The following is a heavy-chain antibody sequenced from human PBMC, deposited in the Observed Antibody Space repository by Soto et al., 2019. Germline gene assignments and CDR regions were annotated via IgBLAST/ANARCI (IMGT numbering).Heavy chain of an antibody. CDR1: GVTFSNYA. CDR2: LRGSGGTT. CDR3: AKQRADYGSGADTFYFGS. V-gene: IGHV3-23*01. D-gene: IGHD3-10*01. Sequence: EVQLLESGGGLVQPGGSLRLSCTVSGVTFSNYAMNWVRQAPGKGVEWVSSLRGSGGTTYYADSVKGRFIISRDNSKNTLYLLMNSLRAEDTALYYCAKQRADYGSGADTFYFGSWGQGALVTVSS. J-gene: IGHJ4*02.